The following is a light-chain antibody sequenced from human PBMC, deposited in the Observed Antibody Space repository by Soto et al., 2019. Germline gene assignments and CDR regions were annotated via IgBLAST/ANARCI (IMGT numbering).Light chain of an antibody. CDR3: QQFDSVPCT. V-gene: IGKV1-33*01. CDR2: DAS. CDR1: QDINNY. Sequence: DIQMTQSPSSLSASVGDRVTITCQASQDINNYLIWYQHKPGKAPKLLIYDASTLGTGVSSRFSRGGTGTPFTFTISRLPPEDIATYYCQQFDSVPCTFGQGTKLELK. J-gene: IGKJ2*02.